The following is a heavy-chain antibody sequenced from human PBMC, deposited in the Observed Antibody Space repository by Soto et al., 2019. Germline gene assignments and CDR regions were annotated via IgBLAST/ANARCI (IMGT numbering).Heavy chain of an antibody. CDR2: ISYDGSNK. Sequence: QVQLVESGGGVVQPGRSLRLSCAASGFTFSSYAMHWVRQAPGKGLERVAVISYDGSNKYYADSVKGRFTISRDNSKNTLYLQMNSLRAEDTAVYYCARDRRYYDSSGAFDIWGQGTMVTVSS. J-gene: IGHJ3*02. CDR3: ARDRRYYDSSGAFDI. CDR1: GFTFSSYA. D-gene: IGHD3-22*01. V-gene: IGHV3-30-3*01.